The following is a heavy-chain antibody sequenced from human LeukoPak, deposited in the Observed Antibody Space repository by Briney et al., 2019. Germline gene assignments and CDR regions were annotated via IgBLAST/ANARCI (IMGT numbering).Heavy chain of an antibody. CDR1: GLTFSKAW. Sequence: AVESLRLSCEASGLTFSKAWMSWVRQVPGKGMEWVGRIKSNSDGGTTDYAAPVKGRLIISRDDSKNTVYLQMNSLKTEDTALYFCTAFDCSAGSCFSPFDHWGQGTLVTVSP. CDR3: TAFDCSAGSCFSPFDH. CDR2: IKSNSDGGTT. D-gene: IGHD2-15*01. J-gene: IGHJ4*02. V-gene: IGHV3-15*05.